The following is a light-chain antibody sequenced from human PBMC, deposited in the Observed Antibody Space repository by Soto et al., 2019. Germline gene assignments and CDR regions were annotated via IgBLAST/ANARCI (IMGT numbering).Light chain of an antibody. CDR1: QGISSY. CDR3: QHPLT. Sequence: DIQLTQSPSFLSASVGDRVTITCRASQGISSYLAWYQQKPGKAPKLLIYAASTLQSGVPSRFSGSGSGTEFTLTISSLQPEDFATYYCQHPLTFGPGTKVDIK. CDR2: AAS. V-gene: IGKV1-9*01. J-gene: IGKJ3*01.